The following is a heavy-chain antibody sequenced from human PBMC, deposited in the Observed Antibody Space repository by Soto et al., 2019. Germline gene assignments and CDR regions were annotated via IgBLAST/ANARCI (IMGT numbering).Heavy chain of an antibody. V-gene: IGHV2-26*01. Sequence: QVTLKESGPVLVKPTETLTLTCTVSGFSLSNARMGVSWIRQPPGKALEWLAHIFSNDEKSYSTSLKSRLTISKDSSKSQVVLTMTNMDPVYTATYYCARSSSAGYSSGWHEVGDYWGQGTLVTVSS. CDR2: IFSNDEK. CDR1: GFSLSNARMG. D-gene: IGHD6-19*01. CDR3: ARSSSAGYSSGWHEVGDY. J-gene: IGHJ4*02.